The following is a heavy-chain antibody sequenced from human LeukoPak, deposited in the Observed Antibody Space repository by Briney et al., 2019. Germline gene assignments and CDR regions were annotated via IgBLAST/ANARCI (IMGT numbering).Heavy chain of an antibody. Sequence: TGGSLRLSCAASGFTFTMFGMNWVRQAPGKGLEWVSYIGARSGIVYYADSVQGRFTISRDDAKDSVFLQMNSLRVDDTAVYYCARTYDFGRGPPGDAFDNWGQGTLVTVPS. CDR3: ARTYDFGRGPPGDAFDN. CDR2: IGARSGIV. D-gene: IGHD3-3*01. CDR1: GFTFTMFG. V-gene: IGHV3-48*01. J-gene: IGHJ3*02.